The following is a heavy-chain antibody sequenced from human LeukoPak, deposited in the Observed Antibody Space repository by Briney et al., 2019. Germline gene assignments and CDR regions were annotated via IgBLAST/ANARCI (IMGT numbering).Heavy chain of an antibody. CDR3: AELGITMIGGV. CDR1: GFTFSSYC. Sequence: PGGTLRLSCAASGFTFSSYCMTGVRQAPGKGLEWVSYISGNSSTIYYADSVKGRFTISRDNAKNSLYLQMNSLRAEDTAVYYCAELGITMIGGVWGKGTTVTISS. V-gene: IGHV3-48*04. J-gene: IGHJ6*04. CDR2: ISGNSSTI. D-gene: IGHD3-10*02.